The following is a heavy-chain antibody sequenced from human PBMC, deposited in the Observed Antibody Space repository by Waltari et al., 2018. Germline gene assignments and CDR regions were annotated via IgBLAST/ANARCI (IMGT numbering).Heavy chain of an antibody. D-gene: IGHD6-19*01. CDR2: IKVDNGKT. CDR3: ARGDYSSXXPFYFDY. V-gene: IGHV1-3*01. J-gene: IGHJ4*01. CDR1: GXTFTAXA. Sequence: QVQLVQSGAEVKKPGASVKVSCKASGXTFTAXAIHWVRQAPGQSLEWMGWIKVDNGKTEXSQRFQGRVPITXDTXANTAXMXLSGLSSXXXAIYXCARGDYSSXXPFYFDYXGQGALVTVXS.